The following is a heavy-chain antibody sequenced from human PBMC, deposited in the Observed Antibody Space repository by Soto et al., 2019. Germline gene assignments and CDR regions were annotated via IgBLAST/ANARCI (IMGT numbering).Heavy chain of an antibody. D-gene: IGHD3-22*01. CDR2: IYYSGST. V-gene: IGHV4-39*01. CDR1: GGSISSSINY. J-gene: IGHJ3*02. CDR3: ARTYDGSGPNSGGYGFDI. Sequence: SETLSLTCTVSGGSISSSINYWDWIRQPPGKGLEWIGSIYYSGSTYYNPSLKSRVTISVDTSKNQFSLKLSSVTAADTAVYYCARTYDGSGPNSGGYGFDIWGQGTMVTVSS.